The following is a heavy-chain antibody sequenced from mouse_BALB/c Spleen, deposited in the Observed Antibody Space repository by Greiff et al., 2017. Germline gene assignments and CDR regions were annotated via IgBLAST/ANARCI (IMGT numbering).Heavy chain of an antibody. D-gene: IGHD1-1*01. Sequence: VQLKESGPELVKPGASVKISCKASGYSFTGYFMNWVMQSHGKSLEWIGRINPYNGDTFYNQKFKGKATLTVDKSSSTAHMELRSLASEDSAVYYCARGNYGSSLYAMDYWGQGTSVTVSS. CDR2: INPYNGDT. CDR3: ARGNYGSSLYAMDY. CDR1: GYSFTGYF. V-gene: IGHV1-20*02. J-gene: IGHJ4*01.